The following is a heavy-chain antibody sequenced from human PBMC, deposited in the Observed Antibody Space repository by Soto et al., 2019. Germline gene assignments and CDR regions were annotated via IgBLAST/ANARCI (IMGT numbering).Heavy chain of an antibody. CDR1: GASFSDYY. D-gene: IGHD6-19*01. Sequence: QVQLQQWGAGLLKHSETLSLTCAVYGASFSDYYWSWIRQPPGKGLEWIGEINHSGSTNYNPSLKSRVTISVDTSKNQFSLKLSSVTAADTAVYYCARGQWLDNDWGQGTLVTVSS. V-gene: IGHV4-34*01. CDR3: ARGQWLDND. CDR2: INHSGST. J-gene: IGHJ4*02.